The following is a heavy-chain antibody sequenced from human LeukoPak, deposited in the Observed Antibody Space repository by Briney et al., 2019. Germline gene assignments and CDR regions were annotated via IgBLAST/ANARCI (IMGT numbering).Heavy chain of an antibody. CDR1: GGSISSYY. D-gene: IGHD6-13*01. Sequence: SETLSLTCTVSGGSISSYYWSWIRQPPGKGLEWIGYIYYSGSTNYNPSLKSRATISVDTSKNQFSLKLSSVTAADTAVYYCARDGTIAAAGLDYWGQGTLVTVSS. CDR2: IYYSGST. V-gene: IGHV4-59*01. J-gene: IGHJ4*02. CDR3: ARDGTIAAAGLDY.